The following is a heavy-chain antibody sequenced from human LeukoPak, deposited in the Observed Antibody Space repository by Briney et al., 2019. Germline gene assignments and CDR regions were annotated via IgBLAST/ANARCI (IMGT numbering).Heavy chain of an antibody. Sequence: SETLSLTCTVSGASVSSNSYQWSWIRQARGKGREWFGHSGNSDYKPSLKRRVTISTDTSNNHFPLTLVSVTAADTAVYYCATYYVGVGGRGHWGPGTLVTVSS. V-gene: IGHV4-61*03. CDR2: HSGNS. CDR3: ATYYVGVGGRGH. CDR1: GASVSSNSYQ. J-gene: IGHJ4*02. D-gene: IGHD3-16*01.